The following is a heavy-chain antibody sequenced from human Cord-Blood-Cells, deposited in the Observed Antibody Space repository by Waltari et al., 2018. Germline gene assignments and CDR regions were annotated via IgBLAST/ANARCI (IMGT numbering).Heavy chain of an antibody. CDR1: GGSISRGSYY. CDR3: ARDGGPDCSSTSCYPNWFDP. Sequence: QVQLQESGPGLVKPSQTLSLTCTVSGGSISRGSYYWSWIRQPAGKGLEWIGYIYTSGSTNYNTYRKSRDTISVDTSKHQFSLKLSSVTAADTAVYYCARDGGPDCSSTSCYPNWFDPWGQGTLVTVSS. J-gene: IGHJ5*02. D-gene: IGHD2-2*01. CDR2: IYTSGST. V-gene: IGHV4-61*09.